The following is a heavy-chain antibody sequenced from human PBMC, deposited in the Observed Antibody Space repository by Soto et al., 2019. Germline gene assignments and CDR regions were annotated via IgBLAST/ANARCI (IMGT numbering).Heavy chain of an antibody. J-gene: IGHJ4*02. CDR3: AKKEKDGYKPAPLDY. D-gene: IGHD5-12*01. CDR1: GYSFTSYG. CDR2: ISAYNGNT. Sequence: ASVKVSCKASGYSFTSYGISWVRQAPGQGLEWMGWISAYNGNTNYAQKLQGRVTMTTDTSTSTAYMELRSLRSDDTAVYYCAKKEKDGYKPAPLDYWGQGTLVTVSS. V-gene: IGHV1-18*01.